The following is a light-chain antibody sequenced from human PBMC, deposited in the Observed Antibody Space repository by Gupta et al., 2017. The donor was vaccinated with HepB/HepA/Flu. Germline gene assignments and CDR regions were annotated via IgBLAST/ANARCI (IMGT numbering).Light chain of an antibody. J-gene: IGKJ4*01. CDR1: QSISSY. CDR3: QQSYSTPLT. V-gene: IGKV1-39*01. Sequence: DIQMTQSPSSLSASVGDRVTITCRASQSISSYLNLYQQKPGTAPKLLIYAASSLKSGFPSRFSGSGSGTDFTLTISSLQPEDFATYYCQQSYSTPLTFGGGTKVEIK. CDR2: AAS.